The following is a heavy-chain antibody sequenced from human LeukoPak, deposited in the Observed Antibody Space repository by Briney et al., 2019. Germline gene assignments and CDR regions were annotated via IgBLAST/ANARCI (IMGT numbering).Heavy chain of an antibody. CDR3: ARGYCSSTSCYHPGLFYMDV. V-gene: IGHV1-2*02. J-gene: IGHJ6*03. D-gene: IGHD2-2*01. CDR2: INPNSGGT. Sequence: ASVKVSCKASGYTFTGYYMHWVRQAPGQGLEWMGWINPNSGGTNYAQKFQGRVTMTRDTSISTAYMELSRLRSDDTAVYYCARGYCSSTSCYHPGLFYMDVWGKGTTVTVSS. CDR1: GYTFTGYY.